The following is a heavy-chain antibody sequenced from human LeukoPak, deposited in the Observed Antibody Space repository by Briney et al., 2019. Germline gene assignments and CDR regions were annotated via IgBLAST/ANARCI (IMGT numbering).Heavy chain of an antibody. Sequence: GGSLRLSCAASGFTFSSYWMSWVRQAPGKGLEWVANIKQDGSEKYYVDSVKGRFTISRDNAKNSLYLQMNSLRAEDTAVYYCARDGWYDTRGYYFDYWGQGTLVTVSS. CDR3: ARDGWYDTRGYYFDY. CDR1: GFTFSSYW. CDR2: IKQDGSEK. J-gene: IGHJ4*02. V-gene: IGHV3-7*01. D-gene: IGHD3-22*01.